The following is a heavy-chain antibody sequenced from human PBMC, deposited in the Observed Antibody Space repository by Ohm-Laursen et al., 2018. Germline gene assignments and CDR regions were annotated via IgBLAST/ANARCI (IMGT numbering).Heavy chain of an antibody. D-gene: IGHD3-10*01. CDR1: GYTFTGYY. CDR3: ARVALPVLYYANSEPAFDI. V-gene: IGHV1-2*02. CDR2: INPNSGGT. Sequence: GASVKVSCNASGYTFTGYYMHWVRQAPGQGLEWMGWINPNSGGTNYAQKFQGRVTMTRDTSISTAYMELSRLRSDDTAVYYCARVALPVLYYANSEPAFDIWGQGTMVTVSS. J-gene: IGHJ3*02.